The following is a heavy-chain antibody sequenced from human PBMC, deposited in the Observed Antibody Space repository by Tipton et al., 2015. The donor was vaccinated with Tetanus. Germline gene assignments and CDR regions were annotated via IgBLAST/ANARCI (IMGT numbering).Heavy chain of an antibody. D-gene: IGHD6-13*01. CDR2: INHSGST. J-gene: IGHJ4*02. CDR1: GGSFSGYY. V-gene: IGHV4-34*01. Sequence: LSLTCAVYGGSFSGYYWSWIRQPPGKGLEWIGEINHSGSTNYNPSLKSRVTISVDTSKNQFSLKLSSVTAADTAVYYCARGLLAAAGTPPAGKGYFDYWGQGTLVTVSS. CDR3: ARGLLAAAGTPPAGKGYFDY.